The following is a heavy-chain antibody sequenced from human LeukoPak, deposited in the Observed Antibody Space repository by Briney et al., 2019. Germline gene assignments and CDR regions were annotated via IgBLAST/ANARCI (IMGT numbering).Heavy chain of an antibody. Sequence: GGSLRLSCAASGFTFSSYAMHWVRQAPGKGLEWVAVISYDGSNKYYADSVKGRFTISRDNSKNTLYLQMNSLRAEDTAVYYCAKVRLDCSGGSCYSSGYYGMDVWGQGTTVTVSS. D-gene: IGHD2-15*01. V-gene: IGHV3-30-3*01. CDR3: AKVRLDCSGGSCYSSGYYGMDV. J-gene: IGHJ6*02. CDR2: ISYDGSNK. CDR1: GFTFSSYA.